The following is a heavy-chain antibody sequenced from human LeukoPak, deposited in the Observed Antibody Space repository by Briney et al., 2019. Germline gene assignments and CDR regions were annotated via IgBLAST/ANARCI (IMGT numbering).Heavy chain of an antibody. V-gene: IGHV1-8*01. J-gene: IGHJ4*02. CDR1: GYTFTSYD. CDR2: MNPNSGNT. Sequence: ASVKVSCKASGYTFTSYDINWVRQATGQGLEWMGWMNPNSGNTGYAQKFQGRVTMTRNTSISTAYMELSSLRSEDTAVYYCATGRFCGGDCYPPGDYWGQGTLVTVSS. CDR3: ATGRFCGGDCYPPGDY. D-gene: IGHD2-21*02.